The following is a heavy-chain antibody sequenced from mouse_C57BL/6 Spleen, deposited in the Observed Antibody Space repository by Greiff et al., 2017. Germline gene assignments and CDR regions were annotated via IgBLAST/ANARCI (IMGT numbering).Heavy chain of an antibody. CDR2: IYPGSGST. CDR3: ARGYSNYGGFAY. D-gene: IGHD2-5*01. J-gene: IGHJ3*01. V-gene: IGHV1-55*01. Sequence: QVQLQQPGAELVKPGASVKMSCKASGYTFTSYWITWVKQRPGQGLEWIGDIYPGSGSTNYNEKFKSKATLTVDTSSSTAYMQLSSLTSEDSAVYYGARGYSNYGGFAYWGQGTLVTVSA. CDR1: GYTFTSYW.